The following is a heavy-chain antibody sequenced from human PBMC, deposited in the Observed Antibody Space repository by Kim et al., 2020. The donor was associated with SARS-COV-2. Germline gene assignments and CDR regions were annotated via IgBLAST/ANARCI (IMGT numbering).Heavy chain of an antibody. V-gene: IGHV7-4-1*02. D-gene: IGHD3-16*01. Sequence: PTYAQGFNGLFVFSLDTSVSTAYLQISSLKAEDTAVYYCARDWGDYYYGMDVWGQGTTVTVSS. CDR3: ARDWGDYYYGMDV. J-gene: IGHJ6*02. CDR2: P.